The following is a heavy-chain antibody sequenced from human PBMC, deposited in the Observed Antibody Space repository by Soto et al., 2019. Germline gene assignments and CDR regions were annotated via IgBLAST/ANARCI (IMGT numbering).Heavy chain of an antibody. D-gene: IGHD3-22*01. CDR2: IYYSGST. V-gene: IGHV4-59*01. CDR3: ARGLPRYYDSSGDAFDI. CDR1: GGSISSYY. J-gene: IGHJ3*02. Sequence: SETLSLTCTVSGGSISSYYWSWIRQPPGKGLEWIGYIYYSGSTNYNPSLKSRVTISVDTSKNQFSLKLSSVTAADTAVYYCARGLPRYYDSSGDAFDIWGQGTMVTVSS.